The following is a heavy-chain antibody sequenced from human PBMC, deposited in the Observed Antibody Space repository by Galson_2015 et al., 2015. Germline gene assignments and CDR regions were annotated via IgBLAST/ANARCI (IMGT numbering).Heavy chain of an antibody. V-gene: IGHV3-48*01. CDR2: ISSSSSSI. D-gene: IGHD3-22*01. Sequence: SLRLSCAASGFTFSRYSMNWVRQAPGKGLEWISFISSSSSSIYYADSVKGRFTISRDNAKNSLYLQMNSLRAEDTAVYYCARRITMIVVANSPGYGLDVWGQGTTVTVSS. CDR3: ARRITMIVVANSPGYGLDV. CDR1: GFTFSRYS. J-gene: IGHJ6*02.